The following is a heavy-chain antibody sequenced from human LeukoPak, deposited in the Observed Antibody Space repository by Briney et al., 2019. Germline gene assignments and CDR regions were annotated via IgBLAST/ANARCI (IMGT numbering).Heavy chain of an antibody. CDR3: ARGQLYFDY. CDR1: GGSFSGYY. Sequence: SETLSLTCAVYGGSFSGYYWSWIRQPPGKGLEWIGEINHSGSTNYNPSLKSRVTISVDTSKNQFSLKLSSVTAADTAVCYCARGQLYFDYWGQGTLVTVSS. V-gene: IGHV4-34*01. CDR2: INHSGST. J-gene: IGHJ4*02. D-gene: IGHD5-18*01.